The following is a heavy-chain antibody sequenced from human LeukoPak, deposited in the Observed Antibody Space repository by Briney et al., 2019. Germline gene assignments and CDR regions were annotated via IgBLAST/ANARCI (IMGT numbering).Heavy chain of an antibody. V-gene: IGHV1-2*02. CDR3: AKNARRGDYPTFDY. CDR1: GYTFTGYY. D-gene: IGHD4-17*01. Sequence: ASVKVSCKASGYTFTGYYMHWVRQAPGQGLEWMGWINPNSGGTNYAQKFQGRVTMTRDTSISTAYMELSRLRSDDTAVYYCAKNARRGDYPTFDYWGQGTLVTVSS. J-gene: IGHJ4*02. CDR2: INPNSGGT.